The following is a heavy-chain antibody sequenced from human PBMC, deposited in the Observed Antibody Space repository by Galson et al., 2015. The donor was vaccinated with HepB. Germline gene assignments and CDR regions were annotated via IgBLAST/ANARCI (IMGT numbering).Heavy chain of an antibody. J-gene: IGHJ5*02. Sequence: SAKVSCKASGYTFTSHYMHWVRQAPEQGLEWMGIINPSGGSTSYAQKLQGRVTMTRDTSTSTVYMELSSLRSEDTAVYYCARELLWFGEPHFDPWGQGTLVTVSS. CDR2: INPSGGST. V-gene: IGHV1-46*04. CDR3: ARELLWFGEPHFDP. D-gene: IGHD3-10*01. CDR1: GYTFTSHY.